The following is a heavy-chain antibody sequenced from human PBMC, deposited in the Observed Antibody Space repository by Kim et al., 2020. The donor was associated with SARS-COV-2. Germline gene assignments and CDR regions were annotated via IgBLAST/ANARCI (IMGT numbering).Heavy chain of an antibody. D-gene: IGHD6-19*01. Sequence: GGSLRLSCAASGFTFSDYYMSWIRQAPGKGLEWVSYISSSSSYTNNADSVKGRFTISRDNAKNSLYLQMNSLRAEDTAVYYCARFSRDSSGPNDYWGQGTLVTVSS. J-gene: IGHJ4*02. CDR3: ARFSRDSSGPNDY. CDR1: GFTFSDYY. CDR2: ISSSSSYT. V-gene: IGHV3-11*03.